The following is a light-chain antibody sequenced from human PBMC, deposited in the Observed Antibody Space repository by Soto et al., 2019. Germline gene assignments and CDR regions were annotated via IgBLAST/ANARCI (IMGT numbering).Light chain of an antibody. CDR2: RAS. CDR3: QQSHSPPRT. J-gene: IGKJ1*01. V-gene: IGKV1-39*01. CDR1: QAINNY. Sequence: DIQMTQSHSTLSGGVGDRVTVTFRASQAINNYLNWYQQKPGKAPKLLIYRASTLQSGVPLRFSGSGSGTDFTLTICSLHPEDFATYYCQQSHSPPRTFGQGTKVDI.